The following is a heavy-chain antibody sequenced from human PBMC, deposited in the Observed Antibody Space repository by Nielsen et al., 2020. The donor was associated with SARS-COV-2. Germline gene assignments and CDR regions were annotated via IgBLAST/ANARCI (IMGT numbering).Heavy chain of an antibody. D-gene: IGHD6-19*01. CDR3: TRRVAGGTMDV. V-gene: IGHV3-23*01. CDR1: GFTFSRHA. Sequence: GGSLRLSCAASGFTFSRHAMNWVRQAPGKGLEWVSTIGVSGGGTYYADSLKGRFTISRDNSKNTLYLQMNSLGADDTAIYYCTRRVAGGTMDVWGQGTTVTVSS. J-gene: IGHJ6*02. CDR2: IGVSGGGT.